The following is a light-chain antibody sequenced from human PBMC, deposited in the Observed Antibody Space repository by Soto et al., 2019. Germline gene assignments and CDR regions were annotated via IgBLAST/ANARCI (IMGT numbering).Light chain of an antibody. V-gene: IGKV1-5*01. CDR3: QQYNTYSPWT. CDR1: QSISRW. CDR2: DAS. J-gene: IGKJ1*01. Sequence: DIQMAQSPSTLSASVGDRVTITCRASQSISRWLAWYQQKPGKAPKLLIYDASSLESGVPSRFSGSGFGTEFPLPISKLQPDDLANYYCQQYNTYSPWTFGQGTKVDIK.